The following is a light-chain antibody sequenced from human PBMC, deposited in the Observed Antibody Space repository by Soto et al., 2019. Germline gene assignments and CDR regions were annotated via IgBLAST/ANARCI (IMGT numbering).Light chain of an antibody. CDR2: EVS. CDR1: SSDVGDYNY. Sequence: QSVLTQPASVSGSPGQSIPISCTGTSSDVGDYNYVSWYQQHPGKAPKLMIYEVSNRPSGVSNRFSGSKSGNTASLTISGLQAEDEADYYCSSYTRSSTLYVCGTGTKVTVL. V-gene: IGLV2-14*01. J-gene: IGLJ1*01. CDR3: SSYTRSSTLYV.